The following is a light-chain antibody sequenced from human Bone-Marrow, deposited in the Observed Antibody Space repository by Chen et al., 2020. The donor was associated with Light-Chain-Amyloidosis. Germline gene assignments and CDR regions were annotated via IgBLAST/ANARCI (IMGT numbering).Light chain of an antibody. CDR3: QVWDRSSDRPV. CDR1: NIGSTS. J-gene: IGLJ3*02. V-gene: IGLV3-21*02. CDR2: DDS. Sequence: SYVLTQPSSVSVAPGQTATIACGGNNIGSTSVHWYQQTPGQAPLLAVYDDSYRPSGIPGRLSGSNSGNTATLTISRVEAGDEADYYCQVWDRSSDRPVFGGGTKLTVL.